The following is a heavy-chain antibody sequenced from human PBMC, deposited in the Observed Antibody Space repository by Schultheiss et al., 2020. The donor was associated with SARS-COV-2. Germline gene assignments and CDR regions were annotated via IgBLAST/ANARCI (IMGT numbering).Heavy chain of an antibody. CDR1: GFTFSSYA. Sequence: GESLKISCAASGFTFSSYAMSWVRQAPGKGLEWVSAISGSGGSTYYADSVKGRFTISRDNSKNTLYLQMNSLRAEDTAVYYCARVWTIWQQLPNYYYMDVWGKGTTVTVSS. J-gene: IGHJ6*03. D-gene: IGHD6-13*01. CDR2: ISGSGGST. V-gene: IGHV3-23*01. CDR3: ARVWTIWQQLPNYYYMDV.